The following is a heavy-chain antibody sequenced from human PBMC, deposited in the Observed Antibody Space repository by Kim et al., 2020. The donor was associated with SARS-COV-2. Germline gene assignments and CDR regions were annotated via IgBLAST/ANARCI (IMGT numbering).Heavy chain of an antibody. CDR3: ARSKDDFKTSGYWYYPGVDV. Sequence: SETLSLTCTVSGDSISGSYWTWIRQPPGQRPQWIANIHYTGTTNYDPSLRSRVTISLDTSKKQFSLKLRFVTAADTAVYYCARSKDDFKTSGYWYYPGVDVWGPGTSVTVS. D-gene: IGHD1-7*01. J-gene: IGHJ6*02. CDR2: IHYTGTT. CDR1: GDSISGSY. V-gene: IGHV4-59*08.